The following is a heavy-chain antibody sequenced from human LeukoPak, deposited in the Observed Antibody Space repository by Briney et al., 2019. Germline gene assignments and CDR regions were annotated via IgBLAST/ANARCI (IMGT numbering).Heavy chain of an antibody. CDR3: ARVGYYYDSSGYYSYFDY. J-gene: IGHJ4*02. CDR2: INWNGGRT. D-gene: IGHD3-22*01. V-gene: IGHV3-20*04. Sequence: PGGSLRLSCAASGFTFDDYGMSWVRQAPGKGLEWVSGINWNGGRTGYADSVKGRFTISRDNAKNSLYLQMNSLRAEDTALYYCARVGYYYDSSGYYSYFDYWGQGTLVTVSS. CDR1: GFTFDDYG.